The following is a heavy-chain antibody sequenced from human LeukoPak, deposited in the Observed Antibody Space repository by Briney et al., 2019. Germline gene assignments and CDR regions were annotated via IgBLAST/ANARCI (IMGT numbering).Heavy chain of an antibody. D-gene: IGHD3-10*01. CDR2: INPSGGST. V-gene: IGHV1-46*01. CDR1: GYTFTGYY. CDR3: ARGTYYYGSGSYPHFDN. J-gene: IGHJ4*02. Sequence: GASVKVSCKASGYTFTGYYMHWVRQAPGQGLEWMGIINPSGGSTSYTQKFQGRVTMTRDTSTSTVYMELSSLRSEDTAVYHCARGTYYYGSGSYPHFDNWGQGTLVTVSS.